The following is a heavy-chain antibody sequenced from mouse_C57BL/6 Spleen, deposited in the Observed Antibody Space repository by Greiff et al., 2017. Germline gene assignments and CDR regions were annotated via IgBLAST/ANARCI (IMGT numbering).Heavy chain of an antibody. CDR3: ASLGYNYDEGLYAMDY. Sequence: QVQLQQPGADLVKPGASVKMSCKASGYTFTCYWITWVKQRPGQGLAWIGDIYPGSGSTNYPEKIKSKATLTVDTSSSTAYMQLNRQTSEDSAVYYCASLGYNYDEGLYAMDYWGPGTSVTVSS. CDR2: IYPGSGST. J-gene: IGHJ4*01. CDR1: GYTFTCYW. D-gene: IGHD2-12*01. V-gene: IGHV1-55*01.